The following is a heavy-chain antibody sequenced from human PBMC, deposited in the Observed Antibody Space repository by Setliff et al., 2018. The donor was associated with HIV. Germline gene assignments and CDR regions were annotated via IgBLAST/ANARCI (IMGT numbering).Heavy chain of an antibody. D-gene: IGHD3-22*01. CDR2: MNPNSGNT. CDR3: ARARRDSYDRGRRNHYYIDV. Sequence: GASVKVSCKPSGYTFSSYDINWVRQATGQGLEWMGWMNPNSGNTGYAQKFQGRVTMTRDTSIGTAYMELNNLKFEDTAVYYCARARRDSYDRGRRNHYYIDVWGKGTPVTVSS. J-gene: IGHJ6*03. V-gene: IGHV1-8*02. CDR1: GYTFSSYD.